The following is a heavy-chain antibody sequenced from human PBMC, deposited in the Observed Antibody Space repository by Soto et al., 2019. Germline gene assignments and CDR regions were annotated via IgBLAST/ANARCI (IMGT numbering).Heavy chain of an antibody. CDR3: ARDRLGSSGYYLDAFAI. CDR2: TYYSSKWYS. D-gene: IGHD3-22*01. J-gene: IGHJ3*02. Sequence: LSLTCAISGDSVSSNSATWNWIRQSPSRGLEWLGRTYYSSKWYSDYAVSVKSRITINPDTSKNQVSLQLKSVTPEDTAVYYCARDRLGSSGYYLDAFAIWGQGTMVTVSS. CDR1: GDSVSSNSAT. V-gene: IGHV6-1*01.